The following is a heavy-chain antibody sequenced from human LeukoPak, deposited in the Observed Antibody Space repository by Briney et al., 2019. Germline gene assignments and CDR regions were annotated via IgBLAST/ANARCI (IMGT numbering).Heavy chain of an antibody. CDR2: INHSGST. D-gene: IGHD2-15*01. J-gene: IGHJ4*02. CDR1: GGSFSGYY. V-gene: IGHV4-34*01. Sequence: PSETLPLTCAVYGGSFSGYYWSWVRQPPGKGLEWIGEINHSGSTNYNPSLKSRVTISVDTSKNQFSLKLSSVTAADTAVYYCARVGRGVVVVAATRRYFDYWGQGTLVTVSS. CDR3: ARVGRGVVVVAATRRYFDY.